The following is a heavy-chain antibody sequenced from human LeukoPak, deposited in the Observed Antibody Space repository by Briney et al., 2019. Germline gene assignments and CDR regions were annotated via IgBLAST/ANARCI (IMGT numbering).Heavy chain of an antibody. CDR1: GGTFSSYA. J-gene: IGHJ4*02. CDR2: IIPILGIA. D-gene: IGHD3-9*01. CDR3: ARDRSGYYDILNPLDY. Sequence: ASVKVSRKASGGTFSSYAISWVRQAPGQGLEWMGRIIPILGIANYAQKFQGRVTITADKSTSTAYMELSSLRSEDTAVYYCARDRSGYYDILNPLDYWGQGTLVTVSS. V-gene: IGHV1-69*04.